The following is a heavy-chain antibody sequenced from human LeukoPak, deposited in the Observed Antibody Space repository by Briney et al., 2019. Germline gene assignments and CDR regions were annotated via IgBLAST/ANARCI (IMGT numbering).Heavy chain of an antibody. CDR1: GYRFTNSW. CDR3: ARLSAARSFDY. CDR2: IYPGDSDT. V-gene: IGHV5-51*01. Sequence: GESLNISCKGPGYRFTNSWIGWVRQMPGKGLEWMGIIYPGDSDTRYSPSFQGQVTISADKSISTAYLQWSSLKASDTAMYYCARLSAARSFDYWGQGTLVTVSS. J-gene: IGHJ4*02. D-gene: IGHD6-25*01.